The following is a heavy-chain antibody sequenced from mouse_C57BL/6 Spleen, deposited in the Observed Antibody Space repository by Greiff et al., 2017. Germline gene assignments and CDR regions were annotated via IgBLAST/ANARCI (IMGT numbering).Heavy chain of an antibody. V-gene: IGHV1-7*01. CDR1: GYTFTSYW. CDR2: INPSSGYT. J-gene: IGHJ3*01. D-gene: IGHD3-2*02. Sequence: QVHVKQSGAELAKPGASVKLSCKASGYTFTSYWMHWVKQRPGQGLEWIGYINPSSGYTKYNQKFKDKATLTADKSSSTAYMQLSSLTYEDSAVYYCAILDSSGPFAYWGQGTLVTVSA. CDR3: AILDSSGPFAY.